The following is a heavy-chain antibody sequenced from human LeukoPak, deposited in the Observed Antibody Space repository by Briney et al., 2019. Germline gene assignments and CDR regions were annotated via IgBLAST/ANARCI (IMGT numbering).Heavy chain of an antibody. V-gene: IGHV3-64D*06. Sequence: PGGSLRLSCLASGFTFSNSAMHWVRQAPEKGPEYVSAINSDGSSTWYADPVKGRFTISRDNSKSTLYLQMSSLRAEDTAVYYCARGHCSGGSCYWYFDLWGRGTLVSVS. J-gene: IGHJ2*01. CDR1: GFTFSNSA. D-gene: IGHD2-15*01. CDR3: ARGHCSGGSCYWYFDL. CDR2: INSDGSST.